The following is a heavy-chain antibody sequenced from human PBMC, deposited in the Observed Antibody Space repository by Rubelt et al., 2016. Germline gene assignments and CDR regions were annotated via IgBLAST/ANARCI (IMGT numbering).Heavy chain of an antibody. D-gene: IGHD2-15*01. CDR1: GYTFTNWG. V-gene: IGHV7-4-1*02. Sequence: QAQLVQSGSELKKPGASVKVSCKASGYTFTNWGMNWVRQAPGQGLEWMGWSNTDTGNPTYAQGFTGRFVFSLDTSVTTAFLQISRLKAKDTAVYYCARGAGYCSSSSCHFEYWGQGTLVTVST. CDR3: ARGAGYCSSSSCHFEY. CDR2: SNTDTGNP. J-gene: IGHJ4*02.